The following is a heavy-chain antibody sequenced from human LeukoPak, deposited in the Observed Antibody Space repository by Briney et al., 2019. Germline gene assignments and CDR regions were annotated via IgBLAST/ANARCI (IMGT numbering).Heavy chain of an antibody. CDR3: TLGGKLDY. J-gene: IGHJ4*02. CDR1: GGSISSSNYY. V-gene: IGHV4-39*01. CDR2: IYHTGNT. Sequence: SETLSLTCTVSGGSISSSNYYRGWIRQPPGKGLEWIGGIYHTGNTHYNPSLKSRVTISVDTSKNQLSLRLSSVTAADTALCYCTLGGKLDYWGQGILVTVSS. D-gene: IGHD3-10*01.